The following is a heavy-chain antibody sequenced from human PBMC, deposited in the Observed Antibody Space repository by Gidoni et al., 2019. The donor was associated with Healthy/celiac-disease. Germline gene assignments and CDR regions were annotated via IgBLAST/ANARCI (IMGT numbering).Heavy chain of an antibody. CDR3: ARAARHDAFDI. Sequence: QVQLVVSGGDVVQPVRSLSLSCAASGFTFSSYAMHWVRQAPGEGLAWVAVISYDGSNNNYADSVKGRFTISRDNSKNTLYLQMNSLRAEDTAVYYSARAARHDAFDIWGQGTMVTVSS. D-gene: IGHD6-6*01. CDR2: ISYDGSNN. CDR1: GFTFSSYA. V-gene: IGHV3-30-3*01. J-gene: IGHJ3*02.